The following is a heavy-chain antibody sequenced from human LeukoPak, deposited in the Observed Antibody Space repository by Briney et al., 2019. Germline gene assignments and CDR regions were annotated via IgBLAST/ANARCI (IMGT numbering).Heavy chain of an antibody. CDR1: GFTFSSYA. CDR3: AKGSRSSSWYPSYFDY. V-gene: IGHV3-23*01. D-gene: IGHD6-13*01. CDR2: ISGSGGST. Sequence: PGGSLRLSCAASGFTFSSYAMSWVRQAPGKGLEWVSAISGSGGSTYYADSVKGRFTISRDNSKNTLYLQMNSLRAEDTAVYYCAKGSRSSSWYPSYFDYWGQGTLVTVSS. J-gene: IGHJ4*02.